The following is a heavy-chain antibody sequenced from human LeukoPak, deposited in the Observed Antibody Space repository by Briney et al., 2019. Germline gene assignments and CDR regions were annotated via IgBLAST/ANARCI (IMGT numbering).Heavy chain of an antibody. CDR2: ISTYNGGT. CDR3: ARASAYGSGKEYYFDY. V-gene: IGHV1-18*01. J-gene: IGHJ4*02. Sequence: ASVKVSCKASGYTFSNYAISWVRQAPGQGLEWMGWISTYNGGTKYAQKLQGRVTMTTDTSTSTAYMELRSLRSDDTAVYYCARASAYGSGKEYYFDYWGQGTLVTVSS. CDR1: GYTFSNYA. D-gene: IGHD3-10*01.